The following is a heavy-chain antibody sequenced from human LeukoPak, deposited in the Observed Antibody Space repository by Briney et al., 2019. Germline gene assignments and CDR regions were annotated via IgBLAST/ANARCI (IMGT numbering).Heavy chain of an antibody. D-gene: IGHD3-10*01. J-gene: IGHJ6*03. V-gene: IGHV1-46*01. CDR1: GYTFTIYY. Sequence: RASVKVSCKASGYTFTIYYIHWVRQAPGQGLEWMGLINPSGGSTNYAQKFQGRVTMTRDTSTSTVYMELSSLRSEDTAVYYCARGPRITLTRGGQWYYYMDVWGKGTTVTISS. CDR2: INPSGGST. CDR3: ARGPRITLTRGGQWYYYMDV.